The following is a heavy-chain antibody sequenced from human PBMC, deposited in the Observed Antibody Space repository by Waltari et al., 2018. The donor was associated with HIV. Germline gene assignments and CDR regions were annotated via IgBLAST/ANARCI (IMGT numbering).Heavy chain of an antibody. J-gene: IGHJ6*02. V-gene: IGHV3-74*01. D-gene: IGHD3-10*01. CDR3: ARREATVVRGVYYYGMDV. CDR1: GLTFRSYW. CDR2: IHSDGSST. Sequence: EVQLVQSGGGLVQPGGYLKLSCAASGLTFRSYWMHWVGQAPGKGLVWVSRIHSDGSSTSYADFVKGRFTISRDNTKNTLYLEMNSLRAEDTAVYYCARREATVVRGVYYYGMDVWGQGTTVTVSS.